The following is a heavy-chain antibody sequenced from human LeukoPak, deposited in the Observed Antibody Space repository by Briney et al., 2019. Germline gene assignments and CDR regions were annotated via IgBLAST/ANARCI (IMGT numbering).Heavy chain of an antibody. Sequence: SETLSLTCTASGGSISSYYWSWIRQPPGKGLEWIGYIYYSGSTNYNPSLKGRVTISVDTSKNQFSLKLSSVTAADTAVYYCARGIAARPDYWGQGTLVTVSS. CDR3: ARGIAARPDY. V-gene: IGHV4-59*01. J-gene: IGHJ4*02. D-gene: IGHD6-6*01. CDR2: IYYSGST. CDR1: GGSISSYY.